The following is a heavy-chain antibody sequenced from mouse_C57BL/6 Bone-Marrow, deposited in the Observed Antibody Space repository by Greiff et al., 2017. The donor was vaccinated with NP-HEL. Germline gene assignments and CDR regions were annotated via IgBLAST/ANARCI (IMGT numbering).Heavy chain of an antibody. D-gene: IGHD2-4*01. CDR3: ARTIIYYDYPWFAY. V-gene: IGHV5-9*01. CDR2: ISGGGGNT. J-gene: IGHJ3*01. Sequence: EVQGVESGGGLVKPGGSLKLSCAASGFTFSSYTMSWVRQTPEKRLEWVATISGGGGNTYYPDSGKGRFTISRDNAKNTLYLQMSSLRSEDTALYYCARTIIYYDYPWFAYWGQGTLVTVSA. CDR1: GFTFSSYT.